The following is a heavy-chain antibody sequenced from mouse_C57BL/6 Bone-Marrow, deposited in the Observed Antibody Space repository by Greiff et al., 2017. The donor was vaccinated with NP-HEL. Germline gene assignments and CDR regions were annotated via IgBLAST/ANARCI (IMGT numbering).Heavy chain of an antibody. CDR3: ARERGTGTGYFDV. CDR2: INPNNGGT. D-gene: IGHD4-1*01. J-gene: IGHJ1*03. V-gene: IGHV1-26*01. Sequence: EVQLQQSGPELVKPGASVKISCKASGYTFTDYYMNWVKQSHGKSLEWIGDINPNNGGTSYNQKFKGKATLTVDKSSSTAYMELRSLTSEDSAVYYCARERGTGTGYFDVWGTGTTVTVSS. CDR1: GYTFTDYY.